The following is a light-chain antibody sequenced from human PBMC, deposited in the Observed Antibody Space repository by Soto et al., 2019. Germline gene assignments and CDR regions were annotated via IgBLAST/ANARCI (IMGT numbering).Light chain of an antibody. CDR3: QQYNIWPSS. CDR2: DAS. CDR1: QSVSSA. V-gene: IGKV3-15*01. J-gene: IGKJ1*01. Sequence: EIVMTQSPATLSVSPGEGATLSCRASQSVSSALAWYQQKPGQAPRLLIRDASFRATGIPARFSASGSGTEFTLTISSLQSEDFAIYYCQQYNIWPSSFGQGTKVEI.